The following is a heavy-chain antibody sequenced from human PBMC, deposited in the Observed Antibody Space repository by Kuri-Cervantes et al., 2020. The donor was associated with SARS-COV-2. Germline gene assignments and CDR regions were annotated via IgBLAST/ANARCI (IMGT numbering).Heavy chain of an antibody. CDR1: GFTFSSHA. D-gene: IGHD6-19*01. CDR3: AKDAHSSGWYDY. J-gene: IGHJ4*02. CDR2: ISWNSGSI. Sequence: SLKTPCSASGFTFSSHAMSWVRQAPGKGLELVSGISWNSGSIGSADSVKSRFTISRDNAKNSLYLQMNSLRAEDTALYYCAKDAHSSGWYDYWGQGTLVTVSS. V-gene: IGHV3-9*01.